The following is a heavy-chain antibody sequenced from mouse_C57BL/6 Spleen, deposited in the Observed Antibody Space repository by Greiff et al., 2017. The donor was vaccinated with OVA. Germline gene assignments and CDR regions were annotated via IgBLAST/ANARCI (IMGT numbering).Heavy chain of an antibody. CDR1: GFTFSSYA. V-gene: IGHV5-4*03. CDR2: ISDGGSYT. CDR3: ARALYGSSSPYWYFDV. J-gene: IGHJ1*03. Sequence: EVKLVESGGGLVKPGGSLKLSCAASGFTFSSYAMSWVRQTPEKRLEWVATISDGGSYTYYPDNVKGRFTISRDNAKNNLYLQMSHLKSEDTAMYYCARALYGSSSPYWYFDVWGTGTTVTVSS. D-gene: IGHD1-1*01.